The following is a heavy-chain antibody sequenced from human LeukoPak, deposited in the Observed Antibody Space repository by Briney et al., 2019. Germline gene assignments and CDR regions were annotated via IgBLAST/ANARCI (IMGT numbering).Heavy chain of an antibody. J-gene: IGHJ4*02. V-gene: IGHV3-43*02. CDR2: ISGDGGSI. CDR3: ARDIGRRLPLRN. Sequence: GGSLRLSCAASGFAFNDYDMHWVRQAPGKGLEWVSLISGDGGSIYYVDSVKGRFTISRDNSRNSLYLQMNSLRTEDTALYYCARDIGRRLPLRNWGQGTLVTVSS. CDR1: GFAFNDYD. D-gene: IGHD6-25*01.